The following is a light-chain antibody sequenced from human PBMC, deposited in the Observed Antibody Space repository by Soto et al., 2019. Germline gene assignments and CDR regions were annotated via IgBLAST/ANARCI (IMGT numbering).Light chain of an antibody. V-gene: IGKV3-11*01. J-gene: IGKJ4*02. CDR3: QQRNNLPPT. CDR1: QRVSSD. CDR2: DAS. Sequence: EIVLTQSPATLSLSPGVRATLSCSASQRVSSDLAWYQQKPGQAPRLLIYDASNRATGIPARFSGSGSGTDFTLTISSLYPEDWAVYDCQQRNNLPPTCGGGTKAEIK.